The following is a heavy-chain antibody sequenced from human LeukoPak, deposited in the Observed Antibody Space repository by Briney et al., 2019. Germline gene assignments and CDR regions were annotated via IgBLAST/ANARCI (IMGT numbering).Heavy chain of an antibody. J-gene: IGHJ6*02. CDR2: ISGNGGST. Sequence: GGSLRLSCAASGFTFNTYAMSWVRQAPGKGLEWVSAISGNGGSTYYADSVKGRFTISRDNSKNTLYLQMNSLRAEDTAVYYCAKAHLPSHYHYYGMDVWGQGTTVTVSS. V-gene: IGHV3-23*01. CDR3: AKAHLPSHYHYYGMDV. CDR1: GFTFNTYA.